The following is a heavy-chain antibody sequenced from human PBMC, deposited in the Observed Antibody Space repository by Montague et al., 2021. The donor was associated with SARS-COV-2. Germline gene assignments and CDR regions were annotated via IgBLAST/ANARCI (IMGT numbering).Heavy chain of an antibody. CDR1: SGSLSGYY. Sequence: SETLSLTCTTSSGSLSGYYWNWIRQPPGKGLEWIGFTHYNGTTKYNPSLKSRLNMSLDTSKNQFSLTLNSVTAADTAIYYCARGTAYDHVYYWGQEAPVTVAS. J-gene: IGHJ4*02. V-gene: IGHV4-59*12. CDR3: ARGTAYDHVYY. D-gene: IGHD2-8*02. CDR2: THYNGTT.